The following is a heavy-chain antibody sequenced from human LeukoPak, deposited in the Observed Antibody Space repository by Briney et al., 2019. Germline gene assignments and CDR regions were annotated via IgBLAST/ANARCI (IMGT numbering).Heavy chain of an antibody. CDR3: AKGQGDSSGYYYYYYYGMDV. CDR1: GFTFSSYA. CDR2: ISGSGGST. V-gene: IGHV3-23*01. J-gene: IGHJ6*02. D-gene: IGHD3-22*01. Sequence: PGGSLRLSCAASGFTFSSYAMSWVRQAPGKGLEWVSAISGSGGSTYYADSVKGRFTISRDNSKNTLYLQMNSLRAEDTAVYYCAKGQGDSSGYYYYYYYGMDVWGQGTRSPSP.